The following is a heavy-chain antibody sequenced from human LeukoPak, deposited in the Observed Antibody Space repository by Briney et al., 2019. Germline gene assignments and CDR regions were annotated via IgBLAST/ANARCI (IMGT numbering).Heavy chain of an antibody. V-gene: IGHV3-23*01. CDR2: ISGSGGST. Sequence: GGSLRLSCAASGFTFSSYAMSWVRQPPGKGLEWVSAISGSGGSTYYADSVKGRFTISRDNSKNTLYLQMNSLRAEDTAVYYCAKVPNCSGGSCYYHSTGYFDYWGQGTLVTVSS. D-gene: IGHD2-15*01. CDR3: AKVPNCSGGSCYYHSTGYFDY. CDR1: GFTFSSYA. J-gene: IGHJ4*02.